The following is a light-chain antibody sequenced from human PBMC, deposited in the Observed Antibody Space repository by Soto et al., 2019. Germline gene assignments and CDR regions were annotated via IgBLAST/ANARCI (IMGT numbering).Light chain of an antibody. V-gene: IGLV3-21*02. CDR2: DDS. J-gene: IGLJ1*01. CDR1: IIGSES. Sequence: SYELTQPPSVSVAPGQTARFTCGGDIIGSESVHWYQQKPGQAPIVVVYDDSDRPSGIPERFSGSSSGNTATLTISGVEAGDEADYYCQVWNNSSDHYVFGTGTRSPS. CDR3: QVWNNSSDHYV.